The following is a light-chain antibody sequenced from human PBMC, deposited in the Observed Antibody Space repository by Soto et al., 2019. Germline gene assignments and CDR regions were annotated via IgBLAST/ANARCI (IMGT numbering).Light chain of an antibody. CDR3: QQYDSLPIT. CDR2: DAS. J-gene: IGKJ5*01. V-gene: IGKV1-33*01. CDR1: QDINHF. Sequence: DLQMTQSPSSLSASVGDRVTITCQASQDINHFLNWYQQKPGKAPKLLLYDASNLEAGVSSRFSGGGSGTDFTFSISSLQPEDIGTYFCQQYDSLPITFGQGTRLVLK.